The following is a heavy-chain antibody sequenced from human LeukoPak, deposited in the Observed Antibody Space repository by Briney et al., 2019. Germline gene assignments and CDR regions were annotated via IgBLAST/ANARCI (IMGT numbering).Heavy chain of an antibody. CDR2: ISAYNGNT. D-gene: IGHD4-17*01. Sequence: ASVKVSCKASGYTFTSYGISWVRQAPGQGLEWMGWISAYNGNTNYAQKLQGRVTMTTDTSTNTAYMALRSLRSDDTAVYYCARESGYGDYGYWGQGTLVTVSS. CDR1: GYTFTSYG. CDR3: ARESGYGDYGY. V-gene: IGHV1-18*01. J-gene: IGHJ4*02.